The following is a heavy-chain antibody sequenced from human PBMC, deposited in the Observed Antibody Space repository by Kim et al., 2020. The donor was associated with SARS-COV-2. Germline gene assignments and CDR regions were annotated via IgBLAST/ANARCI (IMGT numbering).Heavy chain of an antibody. D-gene: IGHD6-13*01. Sequence: ASVKVSCKASGYTFTGYYMHWVRQAPGQGLEWMGRINPNSGGTNYAQKFQGRVTMTRDTSISTAYMELSRLRSDDTAVYYCARIAAAGIPNYYGMDVWGQGTTVTVSS. CDR3: ARIAAAGIPNYYGMDV. J-gene: IGHJ6*02. V-gene: IGHV1-2*06. CDR2: INPNSGGT. CDR1: GYTFTGYY.